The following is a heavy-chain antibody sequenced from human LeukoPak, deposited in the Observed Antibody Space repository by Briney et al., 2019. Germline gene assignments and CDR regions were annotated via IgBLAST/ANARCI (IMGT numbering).Heavy chain of an antibody. CDR2: IYYSGST. V-gene: IGHV4-59*01. Sequence: KPSETLSLTCTVSGGSISTYYWSWIRQPPGKGLEWIGYIYYSGSTNYNPSLKSRVTISVDTSKNQFSLKLSSVTAADTAVYYCARVDFSYGSYYFDYWGQGTLVTVSS. J-gene: IGHJ4*02. CDR1: GGSISTYY. CDR3: ARVDFSYGSYYFDY. D-gene: IGHD5-18*01.